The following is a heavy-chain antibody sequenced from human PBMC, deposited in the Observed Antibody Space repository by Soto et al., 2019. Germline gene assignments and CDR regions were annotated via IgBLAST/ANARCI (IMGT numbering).Heavy chain of an antibody. D-gene: IGHD3-3*01. CDR3: AHSFGVGVTGHYHYPMDV. CDR1: GFSLSTSGVG. Sequence: SAPTLVNPTQTLTLTCTFSGFSLSTSGVGVAWIRQPPGKALQRLALIYWDDDKRYSPSLKSRLTITKVTSKNQVVLTLTNMDPVDTAPYFCAHSFGVGVTGHYHYPMDVWGQATQVTVS. CDR2: IYWDDDK. J-gene: IGHJ6*02. V-gene: IGHV2-5*02.